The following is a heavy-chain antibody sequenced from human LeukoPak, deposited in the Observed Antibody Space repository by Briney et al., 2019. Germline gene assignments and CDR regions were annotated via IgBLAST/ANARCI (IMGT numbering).Heavy chain of an antibody. Sequence: PSETLSLTCTVSDGSINGYYWSWIRQPPGKGLDWIGYMYSGGTTNYSPSLKGRVTISEDMSKNQFSLKLTSVTAADTAVYYCARHSGHSSTNDAFDIWGQGTMVIVSS. J-gene: IGHJ3*02. CDR1: DGSINGYY. CDR3: ARHSGHSSTNDAFDI. D-gene: IGHD6-13*01. V-gene: IGHV4-59*01. CDR2: MYSGGTT.